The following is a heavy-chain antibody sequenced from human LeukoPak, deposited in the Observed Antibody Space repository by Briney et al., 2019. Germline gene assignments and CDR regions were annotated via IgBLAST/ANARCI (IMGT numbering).Heavy chain of an antibody. CDR3: ARVEKIVVVPAAIFVDAFDI. V-gene: IGHV1-46*01. CDR1: GYTFTSYY. CDR2: INPSDGST. Sequence: ASVRVSCKASGYTFTSYYMHWVRQAPGQGLEWMGIINPSDGSTSYAQKFQGRVTMTRDTSISTAYMELSRLRSDDTAVYYCARVEKIVVVPAAIFVDAFDIWGQGTMVTVSS. D-gene: IGHD2-2*01. J-gene: IGHJ3*02.